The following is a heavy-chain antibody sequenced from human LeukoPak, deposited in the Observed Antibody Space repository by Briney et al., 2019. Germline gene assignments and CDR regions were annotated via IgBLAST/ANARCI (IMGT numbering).Heavy chain of an antibody. CDR3: ATGSKGLRFNYYFDY. V-gene: IGHV1-2*02. Sequence: GASVKVSCKASGHTFIGYYMHWVRQAPGQGLEWMGWINPNTGDTNFAQKFQGRVTMTRDTSIATAYLELSRLNSDDTAVYYCATGSKGLRFNYYFDYWGQGTLVTASS. CDR1: GHTFIGYY. CDR2: INPNTGDT. D-gene: IGHD5-12*01. J-gene: IGHJ4*02.